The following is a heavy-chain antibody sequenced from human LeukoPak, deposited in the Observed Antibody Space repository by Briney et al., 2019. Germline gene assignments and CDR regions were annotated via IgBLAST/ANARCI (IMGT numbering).Heavy chain of an antibody. D-gene: IGHD3-10*01. CDR2: IYYSGST. J-gene: IGHJ4*02. Sequence: SETLSLTCTVSGGSISSSSYYWGWIRQPSGKGLEWIGSIYYSGSTYYNPSLKSRVTISVDTSKNQFSLKLSSVTAADTAVYYCARDLALFDGSGPFDYWGQGTLVTVSS. CDR1: GGSISSSSYY. V-gene: IGHV4-39*07. CDR3: ARDLALFDGSGPFDY.